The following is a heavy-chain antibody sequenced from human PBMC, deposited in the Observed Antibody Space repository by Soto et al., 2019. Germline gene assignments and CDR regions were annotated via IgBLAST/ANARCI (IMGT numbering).Heavy chain of an antibody. D-gene: IGHD3-10*01. V-gene: IGHV1-2*04. CDR2: INPNSGGT. CDR1: GYTFTGYY. Sequence: ASVKVSCKASGYTFTGYYMHWVRQAPGQGLEWMGWINPNSGGTNYAQKFQGWVTMTRDTSISTAYMELSRLRSDDTAVYYCARDLGGGDYYGSGMYVWGQGTTVTV. CDR3: ARDLGGGDYYGSGMYV. J-gene: IGHJ6*02.